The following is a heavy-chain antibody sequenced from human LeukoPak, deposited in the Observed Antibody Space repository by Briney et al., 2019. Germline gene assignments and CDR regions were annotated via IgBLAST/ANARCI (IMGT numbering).Heavy chain of an antibody. CDR3: WGYHYYGSGRDAIDI. CDR2: IYGGGAGST. D-gene: IGHD3-10*01. CDR1: GFTFSNYA. V-gene: IGHV3-23*01. Sequence: PGGSLRLSCAASGFTFSNYAMSWVRQAPGKGLEWVSTIYGGGAGSTYYADSVKGRLTISRHDFKNTLFVQMNSLRVEDTSVYYCWGYHYYGSGRDAIDIWGQGTMVTVSS. J-gene: IGHJ3*02.